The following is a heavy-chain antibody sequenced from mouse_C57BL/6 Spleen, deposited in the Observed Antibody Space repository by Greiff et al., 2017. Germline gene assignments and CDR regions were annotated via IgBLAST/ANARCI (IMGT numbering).Heavy chain of an antibody. CDR3: TRGAD. Sequence: QVQLKESGAELVRPGASVTLSCKASGYTFTDYEMHWVKQTPVHGLEWIGAIDPETGGTAYNQKFKGKAILTADKSSSTAYMELRSLTSEDSAVYYCTRGADGGQGTLVTVSA. V-gene: IGHV1-15*01. J-gene: IGHJ3*01. CDR1: GYTFTDYE. CDR2: IDPETGGT.